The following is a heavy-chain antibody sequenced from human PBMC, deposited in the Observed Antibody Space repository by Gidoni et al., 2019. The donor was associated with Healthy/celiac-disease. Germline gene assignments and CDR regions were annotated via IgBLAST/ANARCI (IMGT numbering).Heavy chain of an antibody. Sequence: QLQLQESGPGLVKPSATLSLTCPVSGGSISSSSYYWGWIRQPPGKGLEWIGSIYYSGSTYYNPSLKSRVTISVDTSKNQFSLKLSSVTAADTAVYYCASLDAGYSGYDLYYFDYWGQGTLVTVSS. CDR2: IYYSGST. CDR3: ASLDAGYSGYDLYYFDY. V-gene: IGHV4-39*01. CDR1: GGSISSSSYY. D-gene: IGHD5-12*01. J-gene: IGHJ4*02.